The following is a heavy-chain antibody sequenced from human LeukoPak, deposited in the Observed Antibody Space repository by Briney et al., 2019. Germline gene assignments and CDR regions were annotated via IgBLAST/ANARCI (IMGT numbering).Heavy chain of an antibody. CDR3: AGYGYCSGGSCYSHYGMDV. CDR2: IYYSGST. CDR1: GGSISSGDYY. Sequence: SETLSLTCTVSGGSISSGDYYWSWIRQPPGKGLEWIGCIYYSGSTNYNPSLKSRVTISVDTSKNQFSLKLSSVTAADTAVYYCAGYGYCSGGSCYSHYGMDVWGQGTTVTVSS. J-gene: IGHJ6*02. V-gene: IGHV4-61*08. D-gene: IGHD2-15*01.